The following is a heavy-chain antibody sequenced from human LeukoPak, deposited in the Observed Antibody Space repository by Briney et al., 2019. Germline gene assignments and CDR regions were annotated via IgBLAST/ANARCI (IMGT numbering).Heavy chain of an antibody. CDR2: ISWRGTGV. J-gene: IGHJ3*02. CDR1: GFTFDDYA. V-gene: IGHV3-9*01. Sequence: PGGSLRLSCAASGFTFDDYALHWVRQVPGKGLEWVSGISWRGTGVDYADSVKGRFTISRDNAKNSLYLQMKSLRPEDTALYFCAKVYDSSGISRGAFDIWGRGTMVTVSS. D-gene: IGHD3-22*01. CDR3: AKVYDSSGISRGAFDI.